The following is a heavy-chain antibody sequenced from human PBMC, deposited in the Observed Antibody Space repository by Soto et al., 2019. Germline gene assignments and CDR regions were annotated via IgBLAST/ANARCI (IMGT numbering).Heavy chain of an antibody. Sequence: ASVKVSSKASGPTFTSYDINWVRQATGHGLEWMGWINPNSGNIGYAKKFQGRVTMTRNTAITKASLEVSRLRSDDTAVYYWASGRASASYYLLDYWGQGTLVTVSS. V-gene: IGHV1-8*01. D-gene: IGHD3-10*01. CDR2: INPNSGNI. CDR1: GPTFTSYD. CDR3: ASGRASASYYLLDY. J-gene: IGHJ4*02.